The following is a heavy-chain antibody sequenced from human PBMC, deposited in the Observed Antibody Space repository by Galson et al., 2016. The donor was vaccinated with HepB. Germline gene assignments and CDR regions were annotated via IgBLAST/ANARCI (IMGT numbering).Heavy chain of an antibody. Sequence: QSGAEVKKPGESLKISCTGSGYPFSDLWLGWVRQLPGQGLEWLGIIYPDDSDTRYNPSFRSQVTISAETSISTAYLHWHSLKAADTAVYYFARSTVPFFFDYWGHGTLVTVSS. D-gene: IGHD4-11*01. CDR2: IYPDDSDT. CDR1: GYPFSDLW. CDR3: ARSTVPFFFDY. J-gene: IGHJ4*01. V-gene: IGHV5-51*01.